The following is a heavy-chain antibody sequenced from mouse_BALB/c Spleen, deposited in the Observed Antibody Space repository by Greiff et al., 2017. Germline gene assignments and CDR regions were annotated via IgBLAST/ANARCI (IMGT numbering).Heavy chain of an antibody. V-gene: IGHV1S41*01. J-gene: IGHJ2*01. Sequence: DLVKPGASVKLSCKASGYTFTSYWINWIKQRPGQGLEWIGRIAPGSGSTYYNEMFKGKATLTVDTSSSTAYIQLSSLSSEDSAVYFCARNYYRYDEGGRYFDYWGQGTTLTVSS. CDR2: IAPGSGST. D-gene: IGHD2-14*01. CDR1: GYTFTSYW. CDR3: ARNYYRYDEGGRYFDY.